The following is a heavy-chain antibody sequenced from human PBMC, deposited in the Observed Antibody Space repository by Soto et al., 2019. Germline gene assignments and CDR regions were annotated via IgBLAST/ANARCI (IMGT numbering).Heavy chain of an antibody. CDR2: ISAYNGNT. J-gene: IGHJ4*02. V-gene: IGHV1-18*01. D-gene: IGHD4-17*01. Sequence: ASVKVSCKASGYTFTSYAIHWVRQAPGQRLEWMGWISAYNGNTNYAQKLQGRVTMTTDTSTSTAYMELRSLRSDDTAVYYCARDLGGDYGAITDYWGQGTLVTVTP. CDR1: GYTFTSYA. CDR3: ARDLGGDYGAITDY.